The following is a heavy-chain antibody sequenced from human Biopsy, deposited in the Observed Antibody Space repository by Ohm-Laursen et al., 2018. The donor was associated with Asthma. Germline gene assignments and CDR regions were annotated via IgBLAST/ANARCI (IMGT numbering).Heavy chain of an antibody. CDR1: GFTFSSYG. J-gene: IGHJ6*02. CDR3: AKDTEGRYDFWSGLSYNYYGMDV. D-gene: IGHD3-3*01. Sequence: SLRLSCAASGFTFSSYGKYWVRQAPGKGLEWGAVISYDGSNKYNADSVKGRFTISRDNSKNTLYLQMNSLRAEDTAVYYCAKDTEGRYDFWSGLSYNYYGMDVWGQGTTVTVSS. CDR2: ISYDGSNK. V-gene: IGHV3-30*18.